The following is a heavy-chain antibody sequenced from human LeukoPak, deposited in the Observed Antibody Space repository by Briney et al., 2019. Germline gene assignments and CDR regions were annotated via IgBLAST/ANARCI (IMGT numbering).Heavy chain of an antibody. V-gene: IGHV3-30*03. Sequence: GRSLRLSCAASGFTFSSYDMHWVRQAPGKGLEWVTVISYDGSNKYYGDSVKGRFTISRDNSKNTLYLKMNSLRAEDTAVYYCAMEAINGHLDDWGQGTLVTVSS. CDR3: AMEAINGHLDD. CDR1: GFTFSSYD. CDR2: ISYDGSNK. J-gene: IGHJ4*02. D-gene: IGHD2-2*01.